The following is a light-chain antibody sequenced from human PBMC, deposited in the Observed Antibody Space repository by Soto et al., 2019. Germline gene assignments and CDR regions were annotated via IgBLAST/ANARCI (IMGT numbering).Light chain of an antibody. CDR1: QSVSSSY. J-gene: IGKJ1*01. Sequence: EIVLTQSPGTLSLSPGERATLSCRASQSVSSSYLAWYQQKPGQAPRLLIYGASSRATCIPDRFSGSGSGTDITLTISRLEPEEFAVYYCQQYGSSLWTFGQGTKVEIK. V-gene: IGKV3-20*01. CDR2: GAS. CDR3: QQYGSSLWT.